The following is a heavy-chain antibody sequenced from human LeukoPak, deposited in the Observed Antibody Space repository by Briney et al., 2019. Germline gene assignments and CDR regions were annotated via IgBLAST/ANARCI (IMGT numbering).Heavy chain of an antibody. Sequence: ASVKVSCMASGGTPSIYAISWVRQAPGQGREWMGGIIPIFGTANYAQKFQGRVTITADKSTSTAYMELRSLRSEDTAVYDCARISIAVADYWGQGTLVTVSS. CDR1: GGTPSIYA. V-gene: IGHV1-69*06. CDR3: ARISIAVADY. J-gene: IGHJ4*02. CDR2: IIPIFGTA. D-gene: IGHD6-19*01.